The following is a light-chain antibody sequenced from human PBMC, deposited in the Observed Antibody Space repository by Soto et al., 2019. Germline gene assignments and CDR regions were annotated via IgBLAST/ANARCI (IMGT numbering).Light chain of an antibody. V-gene: IGKV3-15*01. J-gene: IGKJ1*01. CDR2: GAS. CDR1: QSLRSS. Sequence: IVFTQSPSTLSLSPVERAPLSCRASQSLRSSLAWYQQKPGQAPRLLIYGASTRATGIPARFSGSGSGTEFTLTISSLQSEDFAVYFCQQYNIWPQTFGQGTKVDI. CDR3: QQYNIWPQT.